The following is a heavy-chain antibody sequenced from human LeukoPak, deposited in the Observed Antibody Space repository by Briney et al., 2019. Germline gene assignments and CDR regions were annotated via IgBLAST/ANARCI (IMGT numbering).Heavy chain of an antibody. CDR3: ARDVGYRSWFDP. D-gene: IGHD5-18*01. J-gene: IGHJ5*02. CDR1: GITFSNYW. V-gene: IGHV3-7*01. CDR2: IKQGGSEK. Sequence: GGSLRLSCAASGITFSNYWMSWVRQAPGKGLEWVANIKQGGSEKYYVDSVKGRFTISRDNAKNSLYLQMNSLRAEDTAVYYCARDVGYRSWFDPWGQGTLVIVSS.